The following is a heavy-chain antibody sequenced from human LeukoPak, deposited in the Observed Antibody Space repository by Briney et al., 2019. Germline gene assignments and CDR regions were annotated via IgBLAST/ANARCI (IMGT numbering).Heavy chain of an antibody. CDR2: INTNTGNP. J-gene: IGHJ6*03. D-gene: IGHD4-17*01. V-gene: IGHV7-4-1*01. CDR3: ARDQLDGDYYYYMDV. Sequence: ASVKVSCKASGYTFTSYAMNWVRQAPGQGLEWMGWINTNTGNPTYAQGFTGHFVFSFDTSVTTAYLQIRSLKPEDIAVYYCARDQLDGDYYYYMDVWGKGTTVTVSS. CDR1: GYTFTSYA.